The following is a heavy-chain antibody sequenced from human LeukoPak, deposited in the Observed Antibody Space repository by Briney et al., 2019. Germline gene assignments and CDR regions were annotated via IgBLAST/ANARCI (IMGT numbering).Heavy chain of an antibody. D-gene: IGHD2/OR15-2a*01. Sequence: GGSLRLSCAASVFTFSSYWMHWVRQAPGKGLVWCSRISTDGSSTTYADSVKGRFTLSRDNVKNTLFLQMNSLRAEDTAVYYCASYLTSIPSGMDVWGQGTTVTVSS. V-gene: IGHV3-74*01. CDR3: ASYLTSIPSGMDV. CDR2: ISTDGSST. CDR1: VFTFSSYW. J-gene: IGHJ6*02.